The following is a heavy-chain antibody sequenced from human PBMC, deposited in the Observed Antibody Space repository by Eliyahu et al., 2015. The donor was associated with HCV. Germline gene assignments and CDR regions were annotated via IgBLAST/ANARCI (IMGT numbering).Heavy chain of an antibody. V-gene: IGHV3-43*01. D-gene: IGHD1-14*01. CDR1: GFTFDDYT. CDR3: AKNTEYYGMDV. J-gene: IGHJ6*02. CDR2: ISWDGGST. Sequence: EVQLVESGGVVVQPGGSLXLSCAASGFTFDDYTMHWVRQAPGKGLEWVSLISWDGGSTYYADSVKGRFTISRDNSKNSLYLQMNSLRTEDTALYYCAKNTEYYGMDVWGQGTTVTVSS.